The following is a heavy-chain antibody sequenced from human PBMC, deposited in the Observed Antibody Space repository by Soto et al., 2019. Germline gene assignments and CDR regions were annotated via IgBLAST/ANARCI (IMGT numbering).Heavy chain of an antibody. CDR2: IYYSGST. D-gene: IGHD3-9*01. CDR1: GGSISSSSYY. Sequence: PSETLSLTCTVSGGSISSSSYYWGWIRQPPGKGLEWIGSIYYSGSTYYNPSLKSRVTISVDTSKNQFSLKLSSVTAADTAVYYCASSEFIRYFDWLPTYYFDYWGQGTLVTVSS. J-gene: IGHJ4*02. V-gene: IGHV4-39*07. CDR3: ASSEFIRYFDWLPTYYFDY.